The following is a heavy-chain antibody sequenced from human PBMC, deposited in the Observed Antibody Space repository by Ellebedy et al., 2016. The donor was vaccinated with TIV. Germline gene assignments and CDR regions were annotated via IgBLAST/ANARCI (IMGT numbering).Heavy chain of an antibody. CDR3: AKGRGGGSDTSAPRYYFDY. J-gene: IGHJ4*02. CDR2: ISNTGSRT. D-gene: IGHD3-22*01. V-gene: IGHV3-23*01. CDR1: GFTFSSYA. Sequence: PGGSLRLSCAASGFTFSSYAMSWVRQAPGKGLEWVSTISNTGSRTYYADSVEGRFIISIDNSKKTLYLQMNSLRAEDTAVYYCAKGRGGGSDTSAPRYYFDYWGLGTLVTVSS.